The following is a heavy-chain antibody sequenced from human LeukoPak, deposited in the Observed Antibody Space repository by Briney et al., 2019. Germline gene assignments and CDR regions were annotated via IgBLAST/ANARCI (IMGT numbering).Heavy chain of an antibody. V-gene: IGHV3-21*01. Sequence: GGSLRLSYAASGFTFSSYTMNWVRQAPGKGLEWVSSISTSSSYIYYADSVKGRFTISRDNAKNSLYLQMNSLRAEDTAVYYCARFIAAPYYFDYWGRGTLVTVSS. CDR2: ISTSSSYI. CDR1: GFTFSSYT. J-gene: IGHJ4*02. CDR3: ARFIAAPYYFDY. D-gene: IGHD6-13*01.